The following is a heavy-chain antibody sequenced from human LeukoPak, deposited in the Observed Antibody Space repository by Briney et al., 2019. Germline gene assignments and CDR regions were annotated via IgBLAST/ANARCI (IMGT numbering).Heavy chain of an antibody. CDR2: IWYDGSNK. CDR3: AKDLMLTPIIRIAARVGLVDY. D-gene: IGHD6-6*01. V-gene: IGHV3-33*06. CDR1: GFTFSRYG. J-gene: IGHJ4*02. Sequence: GRSLRLSCAASGFTFSRYGMHWVRQAPGKWLEWVAVIWYDGSNKYYADSVKGRFTISRDNSKNTLYLQMNSLRAEDTAVYYCAKDLMLTPIIRIAARVGLVDYWGQGTLVTVSS.